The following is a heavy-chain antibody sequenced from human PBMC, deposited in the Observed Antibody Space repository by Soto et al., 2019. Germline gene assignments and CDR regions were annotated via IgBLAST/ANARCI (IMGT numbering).Heavy chain of an antibody. J-gene: IGHJ3*02. D-gene: IGHD1-26*01. Sequence: QVQLVQSGAEVKKPGSSVKVSCKASGGTFSSYAISWVRQAPGQGLEWMGGIIPIFGTANYAQKFQGRVTITADESTSTAYMELSSLRSEDTAVYYCATPSVGATDFASYAFDIWGQGTMVTVSS. CDR1: GGTFSSYA. CDR3: ATPSVGATDFASYAFDI. V-gene: IGHV1-69*12. CDR2: IIPIFGTA.